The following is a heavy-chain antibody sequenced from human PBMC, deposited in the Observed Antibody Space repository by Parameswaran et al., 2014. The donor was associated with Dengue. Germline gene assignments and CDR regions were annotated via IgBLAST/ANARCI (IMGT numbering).Heavy chain of an antibody. D-gene: IGHD3-10*01. J-gene: IGHJ4*02. V-gene: IGHV3-11*03. Sequence: WIRQPPGKGLEWVSYINDPSTYTHYADSVKGRFTISRDNAKNSLYLEMNSLTAEDTAVYYCARRYSYYFDYWGQGTLVTVSS. CDR2: INDPSTYT. CDR3: ARRYSYYFDY.